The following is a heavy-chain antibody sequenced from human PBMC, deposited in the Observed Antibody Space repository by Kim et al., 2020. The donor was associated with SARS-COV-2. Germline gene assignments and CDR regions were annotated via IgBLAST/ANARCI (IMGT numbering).Heavy chain of an antibody. V-gene: IGHV4-59*01. CDR1: GGSISSYY. Sequence: SETLSLTCTVSGGSISSYYWSWIRQHPGKGLEWIGYIIYSGSTNYNPSLKSGDTISVDTSKNQFSLKLSSVNAADTAVFYCARVKGEVYRSGGYHYYYY. D-gene: IGHD6-19*01. J-gene: IGHJ6*03. CDR3: ARVKGEVYRSGGYHYYYY. CDR2: IIYSGST.